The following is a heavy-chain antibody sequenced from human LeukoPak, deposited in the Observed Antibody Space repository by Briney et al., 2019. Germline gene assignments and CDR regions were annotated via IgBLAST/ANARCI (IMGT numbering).Heavy chain of an antibody. CDR1: GGSISNGTYY. CDR3: ARAAGDHNWYFDL. V-gene: IGHV4-61*02. Sequence: PSQTLSLTCTVSGGSISNGTYYWSWIRQPAGKGLEWIGRIYSSGSTYYNPSLKSRVTISLDTSNNQFSLKLSSVTAADTAVYYCARAAGDHNWYFDLWGRGTLVTVSS. CDR2: IYSSGST. D-gene: IGHD7-27*01. J-gene: IGHJ2*01.